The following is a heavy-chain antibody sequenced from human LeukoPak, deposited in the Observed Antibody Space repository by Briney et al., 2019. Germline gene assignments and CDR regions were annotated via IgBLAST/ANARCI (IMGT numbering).Heavy chain of an antibody. D-gene: IGHD2-15*01. CDR1: GFTFDAYA. V-gene: IGHV3-23*01. Sequence: GGSLRLSCAASGFTFDAYAMSWVRQSPGKGLERVSAMSSSDDGRYYAASVRGRFTISRDTSRSTLYLHMNSLRAEDAAVYYCAKAPVTSCRGAFCYPFDYWGQGTLVTVSS. J-gene: IGHJ4*02. CDR2: MSSSDDGR. CDR3: AKAPVTSCRGAFCYPFDY.